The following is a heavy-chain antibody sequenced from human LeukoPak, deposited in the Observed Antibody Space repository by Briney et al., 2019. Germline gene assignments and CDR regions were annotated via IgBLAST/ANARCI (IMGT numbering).Heavy chain of an antibody. Sequence: GGSLRLSCAASRFTFSRYWMHWVRQAPGKGLVWVSRINSVGISTSYADSVKGRFTISRDNAKNTLYLQMNSLRAEDTAVYYCARDGNYYDSSGPADYWGQGTLVTVSS. D-gene: IGHD3-22*01. CDR2: INSVGIST. CDR1: RFTFSRYW. V-gene: IGHV3-74*01. CDR3: ARDGNYYDSSGPADY. J-gene: IGHJ4*02.